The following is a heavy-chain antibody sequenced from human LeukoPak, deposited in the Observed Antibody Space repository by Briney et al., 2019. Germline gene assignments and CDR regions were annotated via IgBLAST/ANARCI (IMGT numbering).Heavy chain of an antibody. D-gene: IGHD1/OR15-1a*01. Sequence: PSETLSLTCTVSGGSISSYYWSWIRQPPGKGLEWIGYIYYSGSTNYNPSLKSRVTISVDTSKNQFSLKLSSVTAADTAVHYCARHRGAPPATIYYYYYGMDVWGQGTTVTVSS. CDR1: GGSISSYY. J-gene: IGHJ6*02. CDR3: ARHRGAPPATIYYYYYGMDV. CDR2: IYYSGST. V-gene: IGHV4-59*08.